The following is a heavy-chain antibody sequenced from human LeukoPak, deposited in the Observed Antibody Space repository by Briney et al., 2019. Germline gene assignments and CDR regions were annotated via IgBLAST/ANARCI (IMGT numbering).Heavy chain of an antibody. CDR3: ASCTVSYGDYVFWFDP. CDR2: IYYSGST. CDR1: GGSISSSSYY. V-gene: IGHV4-39*01. J-gene: IGHJ5*02. Sequence: PSETLSLTCTVSGGSISSSSYYWGWIRQPPGKGLEWIGSIYYSGSTYYNPSLKSRVTISVDTSKNQFSLKLSSVTAADTAVYYCASCTVSYGDYVFWFDPWGQGTLVTVSS. D-gene: IGHD4-17*01.